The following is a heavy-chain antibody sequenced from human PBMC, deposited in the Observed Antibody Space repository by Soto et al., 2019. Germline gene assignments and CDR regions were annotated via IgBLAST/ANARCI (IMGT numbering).Heavy chain of an antibody. J-gene: IGHJ4*02. CDR2: VYYSGST. V-gene: IGHV4-39*01. CDR3: ARQPRGPGYGERGLYFDY. Sequence: SETLSLTCTVSGGSTNSRSDYWGWIRQPPGKGLEWIGSVYYSGSTHDNPSLQSRVTISVDTSRNQFSLNLISVTAADTAVYFCARQPRGPGYGERGLYFDYWGQGTLVTAPQ. D-gene: IGHD3-16*01. CDR1: GGSTNSRSDY.